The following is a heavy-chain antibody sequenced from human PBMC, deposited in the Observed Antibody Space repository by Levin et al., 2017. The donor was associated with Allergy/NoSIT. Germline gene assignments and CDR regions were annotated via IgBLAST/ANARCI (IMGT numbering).Heavy chain of an antibody. CDR3: AVLGWTWP. CDR1: GFIFSTYG. CDR2: VSGSGSPI. V-gene: IGHV3-48*04. D-gene: IGHD4-23*01. J-gene: IGHJ4*02. Sequence: GASVKVSCVGSGFIFSTYGMNWVRQAPGKGLEWVAHVSGSGSPIYYADSVKGRFTISRDNAKNSVYLQMNSLRVEATAVYYGAVLGWTWPWGQGTLVSVSS.